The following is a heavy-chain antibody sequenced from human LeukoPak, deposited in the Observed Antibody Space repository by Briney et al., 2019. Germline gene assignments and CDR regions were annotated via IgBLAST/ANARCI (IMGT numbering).Heavy chain of an antibody. CDR1: GGTFSSYA. J-gene: IGHJ4*02. Sequence: GASVKVSCKASGGTFSSYAISWVRQAPGQGLEWMGGIIPILGTANYAQKFQGRVTITADESTSTAYMELSSLRSEDTAVYYCARQHWGGYDVFDYWGQGTLVTVSS. CDR2: IIPILGTA. D-gene: IGHD5-12*01. V-gene: IGHV1-69*13. CDR3: ARQHWGGYDVFDY.